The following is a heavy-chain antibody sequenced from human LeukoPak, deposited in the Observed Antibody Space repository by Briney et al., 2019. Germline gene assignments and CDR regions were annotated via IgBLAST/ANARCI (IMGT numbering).Heavy chain of an antibody. D-gene: IGHD6-6*01. Sequence: SETLSLTCTVSGGSFSTYYWSWIRQAPGKALEWIGYIYYRGSINYNPSLKSRVTISADTSKNQFSLRLSSVTAADTAVYYCARDRRSISSGEAWGQGTLVTVSS. CDR2: IYYRGSI. CDR1: GGSFSTYY. V-gene: IGHV4-59*01. CDR3: ARDRRSISSGEA. J-gene: IGHJ5*02.